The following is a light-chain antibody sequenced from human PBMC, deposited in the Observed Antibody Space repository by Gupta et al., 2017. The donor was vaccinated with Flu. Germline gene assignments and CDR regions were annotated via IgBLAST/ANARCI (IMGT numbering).Light chain of an antibody. CDR2: MAF. V-gene: IGKV1-5*03. J-gene: IGKJ2*01. CDR1: QSIRNW. Sequence: PSTLSASVGDRVTITCRASQSIRNWLAWYQQKPGKAPNLLIYMAFSLESGVPSRFSGSGSGTEFTLTISSLQPDDFATYYCQQYDTYLGTFGQGTRLEIK. CDR3: QQYDTYLGT.